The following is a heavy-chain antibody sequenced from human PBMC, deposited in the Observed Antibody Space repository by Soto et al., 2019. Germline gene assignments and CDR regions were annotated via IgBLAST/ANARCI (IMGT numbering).Heavy chain of an antibody. D-gene: IGHD1-7*01. CDR3: ARGRWSITGTTYYFDY. CDR2: INHSGST. J-gene: IGHJ4*02. CDR1: GGSFSGYY. Sequence: SETLSLTCAVYGGSFSGYYWSWIRQPPGKGLEWIGEINHSGSTNYNPSLKSRVTISVDTSKNQFSLKLSSVTAADTAVYYCARGRWSITGTTYYFDYWGQGTLVTVSS. V-gene: IGHV4-34*01.